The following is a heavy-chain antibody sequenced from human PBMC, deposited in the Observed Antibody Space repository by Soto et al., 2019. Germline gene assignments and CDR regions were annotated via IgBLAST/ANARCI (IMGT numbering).Heavy chain of an antibody. Sequence: RGSLRLSCAASGFTFSSYSMNWVRQAPGKGLEWVSSISSSSSYIYYADSVKGRFTISRDNAKNSLYLQMNSLRAEDTAVYYCARDLASFGDYWGQGTLVTVSS. V-gene: IGHV3-21*01. D-gene: IGHD3-16*01. CDR3: ARDLASFGDY. CDR2: ISSSSSYI. CDR1: GFTFSSYS. J-gene: IGHJ4*02.